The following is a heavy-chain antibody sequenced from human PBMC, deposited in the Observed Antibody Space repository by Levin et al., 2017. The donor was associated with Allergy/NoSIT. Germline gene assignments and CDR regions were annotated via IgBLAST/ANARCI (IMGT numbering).Heavy chain of an antibody. Sequence: TLSLTCTFSGFSLTTSAMSVSWIRQPPGKALEWLARIDWDDDKYYSTSLKTRLTISKDTSKNQVVLTMTNMDPGDTATYYCARSNYSTSWISFDPWGQGTLVTVSS. V-gene: IGHV2-70*11. J-gene: IGHJ5*02. CDR2: IDWDDDK. CDR1: GFSLTTSAMS. CDR3: ARSNYSTSWISFDP. D-gene: IGHD6-13*01.